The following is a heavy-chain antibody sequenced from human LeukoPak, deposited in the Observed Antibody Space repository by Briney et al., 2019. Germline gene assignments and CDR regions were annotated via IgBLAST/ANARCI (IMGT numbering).Heavy chain of an antibody. J-gene: IGHJ3*01. CDR1: GFTISSNY. Sequence: PGGSLRLSCAASGFTISSNYMSWVRQAPGKGLEWVSVIYAGGSTYYADSVKGRFTISKDNSQNTVYLQTNTLRAEDTAVYYCARGSTRRSPFDLWGQGTMVIVSS. D-gene: IGHD6-13*01. CDR3: ARGSTRRSPFDL. V-gene: IGHV3-53*01. CDR2: IYAGGST.